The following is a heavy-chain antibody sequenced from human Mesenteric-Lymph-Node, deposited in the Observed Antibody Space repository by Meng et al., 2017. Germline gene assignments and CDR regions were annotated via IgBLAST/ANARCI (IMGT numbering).Heavy chain of an antibody. J-gene: IGHJ3*02. CDR3: ARGTTGNDAFDI. CDR2: ISGSGGST. CDR1: GFTFSSYA. V-gene: IGHV3-23*01. Sequence: GESLKISCAASGFTFSSYAMNWVRQAPGKGLEWVSAISGSGGSTYYADSVKGRFTISRHNSKNTLYLQMNSLRAEDTAVYYCARGTTGNDAFDIWGQGTMVTVSS. D-gene: IGHD4-17*01.